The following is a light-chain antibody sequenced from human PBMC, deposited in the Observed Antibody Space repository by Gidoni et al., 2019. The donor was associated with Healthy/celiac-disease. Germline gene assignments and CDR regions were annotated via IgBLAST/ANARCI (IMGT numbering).Light chain of an antibody. CDR1: QYISNY. V-gene: IGKV1-33*01. Sequence: DIQMTQSPSSLSASVGDRVTIPCQASQYISNYLNWYQQKPGNDPKLLIYDASNLETGVPSRFSGSGSGTDFTFTISSLQLEDIATYYCQQYDNLPTFGGGTKVEIK. CDR2: DAS. J-gene: IGKJ4*01. CDR3: QQYDNLPT.